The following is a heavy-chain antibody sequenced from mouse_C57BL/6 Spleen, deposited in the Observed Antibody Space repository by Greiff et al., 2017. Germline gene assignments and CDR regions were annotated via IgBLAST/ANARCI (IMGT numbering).Heavy chain of an antibody. J-gene: IGHJ3*01. CDR3: ARGGDGYYEGFAY. Sequence: VQLQQPGAELVRPGTSVKLSCKASGYTFTSYWMHWVKQRPGQGLEWIGVIDPSDSYTNYNQKFKGKATLTVDTSSSTAYMQLSSLTSEDSAVYYCARGGDGYYEGFAYWGQGTLVTVSA. CDR1: GYTFTSYW. D-gene: IGHD2-3*01. V-gene: IGHV1-59*01. CDR2: IDPSDSYT.